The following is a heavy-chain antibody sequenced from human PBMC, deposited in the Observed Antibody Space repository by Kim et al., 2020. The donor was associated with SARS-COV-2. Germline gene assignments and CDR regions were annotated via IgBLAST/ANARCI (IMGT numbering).Heavy chain of an antibody. CDR1: GGSFSGYY. CDR3: ARVSRYSYEDPYRYYYYGMDV. Sequence: SETLSLTCAVYGGSFSGYYWSWIRQPPGKGLEWIGEINHSGSTNYNPSLKSRVTISVDTSKNQFSLKLSSVTAADTAVYYCARVSRYSYEDPYRYYYYGMDVSGQGTTVTVSS. V-gene: IGHV4-34*01. D-gene: IGHD5-18*01. J-gene: IGHJ6*02. CDR2: INHSGST.